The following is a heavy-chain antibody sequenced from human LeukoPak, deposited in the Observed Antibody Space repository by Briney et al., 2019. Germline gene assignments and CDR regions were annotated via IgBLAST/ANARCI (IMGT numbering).Heavy chain of an antibody. J-gene: IGHJ6*03. Sequence: SETLSLTCTVSGGSISSSSYYWGWIRQPPGKGLEWIGEINHSGSTNYNPSLKSRVTISVDTSKNQFSLKLSSVTAADTAVYYCARGITSGYYYYMDVWGKGTTVTVSS. D-gene: IGHD3-16*01. CDR3: ARGITSGYYYYMDV. V-gene: IGHV4-39*07. CDR2: INHSGST. CDR1: GGSISSSSYY.